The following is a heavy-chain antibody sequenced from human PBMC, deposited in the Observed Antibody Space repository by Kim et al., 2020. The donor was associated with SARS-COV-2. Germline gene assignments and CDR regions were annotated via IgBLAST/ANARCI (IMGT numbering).Heavy chain of an antibody. D-gene: IGHD3-9*01. J-gene: IGHJ5*02. CDR3: ARHLYDILTGYYGRDNWFDP. CDR1: GGSISSSSYY. CDR2: IYYSGST. V-gene: IGHV4-39*01. Sequence: SETLSLTCTVSGGSISSSSYYWGWIRQPPGKGLEWIGSIYYSGSTYYNPSLKSRVTISVDTSKDQFSLKLSSVTAADTAVYYCARHLYDILTGYYGRDNWFDPGGQGTLVTASS.